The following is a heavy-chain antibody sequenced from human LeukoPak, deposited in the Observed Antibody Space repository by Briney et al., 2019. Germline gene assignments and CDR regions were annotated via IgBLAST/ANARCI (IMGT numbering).Heavy chain of an antibody. CDR2: ISSSSSTI. CDR1: GFTFSDYY. CDR3: ARSWAAARYGVWFDP. D-gene: IGHD6-13*01. J-gene: IGHJ5*02. V-gene: IGHV3-11*01. Sequence: PGGSLRLSCAASGFTFSDYYVSWIRQAPGKGLEWVSYISSSSSTIYYADSVKGRFTISRDNAKNSLYLQMNSLRAEDTAVYYCARSWAAARYGVWFDPWGQGTMVTVSS.